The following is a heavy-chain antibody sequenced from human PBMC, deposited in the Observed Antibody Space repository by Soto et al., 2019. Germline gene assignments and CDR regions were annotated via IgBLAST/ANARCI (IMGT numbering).Heavy chain of an antibody. Sequence: GVLRLSCAASGFTFSSYAMSWVRQAPGKGLEWGSAISGSGGSTYYADSVKGRFTISRDNSKNTLYLQMNSLRAEDTAVYYCARGAIVVVITTWMDYWGQGTLVTVSS. CDR1: GFTFSSYA. V-gene: IGHV3-23*01. D-gene: IGHD3-22*01. CDR3: ARGAIVVVITTWMDY. CDR2: ISGSGGST. J-gene: IGHJ4*02.